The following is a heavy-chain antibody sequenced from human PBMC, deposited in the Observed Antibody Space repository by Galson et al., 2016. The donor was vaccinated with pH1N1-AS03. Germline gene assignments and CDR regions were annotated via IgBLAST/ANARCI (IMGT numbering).Heavy chain of an antibody. J-gene: IGHJ3*02. CDR2: ISYDGGDK. CDR1: GFTFSTHT. D-gene: IGHD3-16*01. Sequence: SLRLSCAASGFTFSTHTMHWVRQAPGKGLEWVAAISYDGGDKFYADSVKGRFTISRDNSKNTLYLQVNSLRAEDTAVYYCARRFSERLVNDYHEVFDIWGQGTMVAVSS. V-gene: IGHV3-30-3*01. CDR3: ARRFSERLVNDYHEVFDI.